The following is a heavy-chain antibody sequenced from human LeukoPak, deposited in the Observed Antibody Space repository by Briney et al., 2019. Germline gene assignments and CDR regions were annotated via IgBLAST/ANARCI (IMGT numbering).Heavy chain of an antibody. D-gene: IGHD3-10*01. CDR1: GFTFSSYG. Sequence: GGSLRLSCAASGFTFSSYGMHWVRQAPGKGLEWVAVIWYDGSNKYYADSVQGRFTISRDNTKSSVYLQMNSLRVEDTALYYCARGRAVDVWGQGTMVTVSS. CDR3: ARGRAVDV. V-gene: IGHV3-33*01. CDR2: IWYDGSNK. J-gene: IGHJ3*01.